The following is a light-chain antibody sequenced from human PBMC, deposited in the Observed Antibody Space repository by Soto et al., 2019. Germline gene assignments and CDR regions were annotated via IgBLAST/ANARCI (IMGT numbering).Light chain of an antibody. Sequence: QSALTQPASVSGSPGQSITISCTGTRRDIGIYHLVSWFQKHPGKAPKVIIYEAVKRPSGVSDRFSGSRSGNTASLTISGLQTEDEAHYYCYSYAGSQTFVFGTGTKLTVL. CDR1: RRDIGIYHL. CDR2: EAV. J-gene: IGLJ1*01. CDR3: YSYAGSQTFV. V-gene: IGLV2-23*01.